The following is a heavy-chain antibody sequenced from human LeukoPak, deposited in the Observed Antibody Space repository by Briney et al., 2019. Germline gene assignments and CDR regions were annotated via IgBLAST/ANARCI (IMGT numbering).Heavy chain of an antibody. D-gene: IGHD6-13*01. CDR3: ARVGYSSSWYSLNWFDP. V-gene: IGHV3-7*01. J-gene: IGHJ5*02. CDR2: IKQDGSEK. Sequence: GGSLRLSCAASGFTFSTFSMIWVRQPPGKGLEWVANIKQDGSEKYYVDSVKGRFTISRDNAKNSLYLQMNSLRAEDTAVYYCARVGYSSSWYSLNWFDPWGQGTLVTVYS. CDR1: GFTFSTFS.